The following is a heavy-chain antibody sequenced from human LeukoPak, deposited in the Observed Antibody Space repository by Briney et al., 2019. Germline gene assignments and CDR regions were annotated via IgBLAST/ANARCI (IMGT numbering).Heavy chain of an antibody. V-gene: IGHV4-59*01. CDR1: GGSISTYY. CDR3: ARDGVFGTFDP. D-gene: IGHD3-10*01. J-gene: IGHJ5*02. Sequence: SDTLSLTCTVSGGSISTYYWSWIRQPPGKGLEWIGYIYNSGSTNYNPSLKSRVTISVDTSKNQFSLKLRSVTAADTAVYYCARDGVFGTFDPWGQGTLVTVSS. CDR2: IYNSGST.